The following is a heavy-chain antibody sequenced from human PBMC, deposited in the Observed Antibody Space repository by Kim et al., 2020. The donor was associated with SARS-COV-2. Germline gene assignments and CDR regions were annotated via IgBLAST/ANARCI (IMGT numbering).Heavy chain of an antibody. D-gene: IGHD3-16*02. CDR1: GFTFSNAW. V-gene: IGHV3-15*01. J-gene: IGHJ4*02. CDR3: TYYYDYVWGSYRPGRGDYFDY. Sequence: GGSLRLSCAASGFTFSNAWMSWVRQAPGKGLEWVGRIKSKTDGGTTDYAAPVKGRFTISRDDSKNTLYLQMNSLKTEDTAVYYCTYYYDYVWGSYRPGRGDYFDYWGQGTLVTVSS. CDR2: IKSKTDGGTT.